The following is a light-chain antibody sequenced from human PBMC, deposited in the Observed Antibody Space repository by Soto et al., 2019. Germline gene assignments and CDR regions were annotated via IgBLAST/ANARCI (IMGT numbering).Light chain of an antibody. CDR1: NSNIGAGYD. J-gene: IGLJ3*02. CDR3: QSYDSSLRV. Sequence: QAVVTQPPSVSGAPGQRVTISCTGSNSNIGAGYDVQWYQQLPGTAPKLLIYGNNNRPSGVPDRFSGSKSGSSASLAITGLQAEDEADYYCQSYDSSLRVFGGGTQLTVL. V-gene: IGLV1-40*01. CDR2: GNN.